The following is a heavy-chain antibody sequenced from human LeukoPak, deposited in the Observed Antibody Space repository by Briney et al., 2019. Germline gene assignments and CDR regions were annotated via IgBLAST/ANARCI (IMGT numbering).Heavy chain of an antibody. CDR1: GFTFSSYW. Sequence: GSLRLSCAASGFTFSSYWMSWIRQPPGRGLEWIGEINHSGSTNYNPSLKSRVTISVDTSKNQFSLKLSSVTAADTAVYYCARRGSSWYYNWFDPWGQGTLVTVSS. D-gene: IGHD6-13*01. J-gene: IGHJ5*02. CDR2: INHSGST. V-gene: IGHV4-34*01. CDR3: ARRGSSWYYNWFDP.